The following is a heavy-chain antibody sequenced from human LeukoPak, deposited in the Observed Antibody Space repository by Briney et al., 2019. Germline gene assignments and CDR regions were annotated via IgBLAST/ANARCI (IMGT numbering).Heavy chain of an antibody. V-gene: IGHV7-4-1*02. CDR2: INTETGNP. CDR3: ARGGHDSGGYYRYYFDY. CDR1: GYSFTGYA. Sequence: ASVKVSCKASGYSFTGYAMNWVRQAPGQGLEWVEWINTETGNPSHAQGLTGRFVFSLDTSVSTAYLQISSLKPEDTAVYYCARGGHDSGGYYRYYFDYWGQGTLVTVPS. J-gene: IGHJ4*02. D-gene: IGHD3-22*01.